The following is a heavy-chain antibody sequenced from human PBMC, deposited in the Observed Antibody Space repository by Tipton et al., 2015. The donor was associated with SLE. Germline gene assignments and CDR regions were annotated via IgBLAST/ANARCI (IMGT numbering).Heavy chain of an antibody. D-gene: IGHD2-2*01. CDR2: INPSGGST. Sequence: QSGAEVKEPGASVKVSCKASGYTFTSYYMHWVRQAPGQGLEWMGIINPSGGSTSYAQKFQGRVTMTRDTSTSTVYMELTSLRSEDTAVYYCAVGGIVVVPAGLDYYYGMDVWGQGTTVTVSS. V-gene: IGHV1-46*01. CDR3: AVGGIVVVPAGLDYYYGMDV. CDR1: GYTFTSYY. J-gene: IGHJ6*02.